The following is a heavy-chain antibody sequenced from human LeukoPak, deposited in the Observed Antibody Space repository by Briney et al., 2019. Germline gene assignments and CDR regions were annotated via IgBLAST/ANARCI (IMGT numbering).Heavy chain of an antibody. CDR3: ARGGEGMDV. V-gene: IGHV4-34*01. CDR1: GGSFSGYF. CDR2: ISDTGRT. D-gene: IGHD1-26*01. J-gene: IGHJ6*02. Sequence: SETLSLTCGVSGGSFSGYFWNWVRQSPGKGLERIGEISDTGRTNYKPTLKSRVTISVDTSRFQFSLQLTSVTAADTAVYYCARGGEGMDVWGQGTTVTVSS.